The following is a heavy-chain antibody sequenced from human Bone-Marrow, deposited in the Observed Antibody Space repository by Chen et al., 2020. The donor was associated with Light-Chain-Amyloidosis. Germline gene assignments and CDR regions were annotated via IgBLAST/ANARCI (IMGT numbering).Heavy chain of an antibody. J-gene: IGHJ6*02. CDR2: ISAYNGNT. Sequence: QVQLVQSGAEVKKPGASVKVSCKASGYTFTFYGISWVRQAPGQGLEWMGWISAYNGNTNYAQGLQGRVTLTTDTSTNTAYMDLRSLRSDDTAVYYCARDYGAGSYYNYYYGMDVWGQGTTVTVSS. CDR1: GYTFTFYG. CDR3: ARDYGAGSYYNYYYGMDV. V-gene: IGHV1-18*04. D-gene: IGHD3-10*01.